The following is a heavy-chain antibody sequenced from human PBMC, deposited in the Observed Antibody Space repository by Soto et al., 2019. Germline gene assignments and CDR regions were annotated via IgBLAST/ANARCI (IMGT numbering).Heavy chain of an antibody. CDR1: GFTFSNAW. CDR2: IKSKTDGGTT. J-gene: IGHJ4*02. V-gene: IGHV3-15*01. Sequence: GGSLRLSCAASGFTFSNAWMSWVRQAPGKGLEWVGRIKSKTDGGTTDYAAPVKGRFTISRDDSKNTLYLQMNSLKTEDTAVYYCTPMITFGGVIDPDPARFDYWGQGTLVTVSS. D-gene: IGHD3-16*02. CDR3: TPMITFGGVIDPDPARFDY.